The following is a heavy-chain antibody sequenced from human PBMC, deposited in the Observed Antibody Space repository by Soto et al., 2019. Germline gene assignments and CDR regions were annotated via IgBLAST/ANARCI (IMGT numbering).Heavy chain of an antibody. CDR1: GGSISSSSYY. CDR3: ARRGSSSWYGY. V-gene: IGHV4-39*01. J-gene: IGHJ4*02. CDR2: IYYSGST. Sequence: QLQLQESGPGLVKPSETLSLTCTVSGGSISSSSYYWGWIRQPPGKGLAWIGSIYYSGSTYYNPSLKSRVTISVDTSKNQFSLTLSSVTAADTAVYYCARRGSSSWYGYWGQGTLVTVSS. D-gene: IGHD6-13*01.